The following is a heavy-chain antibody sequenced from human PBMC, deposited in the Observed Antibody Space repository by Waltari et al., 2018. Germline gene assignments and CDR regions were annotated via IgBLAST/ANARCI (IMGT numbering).Heavy chain of an antibody. CDR1: GFTFSTYG. D-gene: IGHD6-25*01. Sequence: EVHLLESGGGSVQPGGSLRLSCVASGFTFSTYGMSWVRQAPGKGLGWVSSISGSGDNSKNTLYLQMNSLRAEDTAVYYCVKDRWQRDGPSFFFDYWGQGTLATVSS. V-gene: IGHV3-23*01. CDR2: ISGS. CDR3: VKDRWQRDGPSFFFDY. J-gene: IGHJ4*02.